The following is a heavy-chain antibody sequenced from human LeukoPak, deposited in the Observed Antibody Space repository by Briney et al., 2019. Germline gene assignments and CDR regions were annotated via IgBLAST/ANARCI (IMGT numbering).Heavy chain of an antibody. D-gene: IGHD3-3*01. CDR2: ITQSGNT. J-gene: IGHJ5*02. V-gene: IGHV4-34*01. Sequence: SETLSLTCAIYGGSFSNFYWNWIRQSPGKGLEWIGEITQSGNTNYNPSLKSRVTISVDTSKNQFSLKLSSVTAADTAVYYCARGNAYYDFWSGYYTDGNWFDPWGQGTLVTVSS. CDR3: ARGNAYYDFWSGYYTDGNWFDP. CDR1: GGSFSNFY.